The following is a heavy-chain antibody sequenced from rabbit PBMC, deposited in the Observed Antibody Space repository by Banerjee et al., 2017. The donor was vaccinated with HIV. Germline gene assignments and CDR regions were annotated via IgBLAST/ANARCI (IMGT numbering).Heavy chain of an antibody. CDR1: GIDFSSYYY. D-gene: IGHD6-1*01. Sequence: QSLEESGGDLVKPEGSLTLTCTASGIDFSSYYYMCWVRQAPGKGLEWIACIYTDSSGSTYYANWAKGRFTISTTSSTTVTLQMTSLTAADTATYFCARLGGGGYGYAGAFDPWGPGTLVTVS. CDR2: IYTDSSGST. V-gene: IGHV1S40*01. CDR3: ARLGGGGYGYAGAFDP. J-gene: IGHJ2*01.